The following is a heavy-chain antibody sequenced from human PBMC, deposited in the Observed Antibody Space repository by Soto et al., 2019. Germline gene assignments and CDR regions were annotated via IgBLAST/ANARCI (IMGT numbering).Heavy chain of an antibody. CDR1: GYTFTSYD. CDR2: MNPNSGNT. CDR3: ARWGGYYDFWSGYLPPYYYYYMDV. Sequence: QVQLVQSGAEVKKPGASVKVSCKASGYTFTSYDINWVRQATGQGLEWMGWMNPNSGNTGYAQKFQGRVTMTRNTSISTAYMELSSLRCEDTAVYYCARWGGYYDFWSGYLPPYYYYYMDVWGKGTTVTVSS. V-gene: IGHV1-8*01. D-gene: IGHD3-3*01. J-gene: IGHJ6*03.